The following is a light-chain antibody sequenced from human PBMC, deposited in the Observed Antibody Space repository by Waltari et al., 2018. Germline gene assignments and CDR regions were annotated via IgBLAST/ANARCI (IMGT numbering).Light chain of an antibody. CDR2: AAS. Sequence: EIVLTHSPATLSLSPGESATLSCRASQSVGRSLAWYQQKPGQAPRLVLYAASNRATGIPDRFSGSNSGTDFSLTISSLEAEDFAVYYCQQRSIWPWTFGLGTKVEVK. CDR1: QSVGRS. CDR3: QQRSIWPWT. J-gene: IGKJ1*01. V-gene: IGKV3-11*01.